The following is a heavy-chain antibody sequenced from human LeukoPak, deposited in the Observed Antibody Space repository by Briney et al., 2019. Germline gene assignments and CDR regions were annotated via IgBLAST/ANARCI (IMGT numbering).Heavy chain of an antibody. J-gene: IGHJ3*02. D-gene: IGHD3-22*01. V-gene: IGHV3-30*18. Sequence: PGRSLRLSCAASGFTFSSYGMHWVRQAPGKGLEWAAVISYDGSNKYYADSVKGRFTISRDNSKNTLYLQMNSLRAEDTAVYYCAKGDYYDSSGIGDAFDIWGQGTMVTVSS. CDR1: GFTFSSYG. CDR3: AKGDYYDSSGIGDAFDI. CDR2: ISYDGSNK.